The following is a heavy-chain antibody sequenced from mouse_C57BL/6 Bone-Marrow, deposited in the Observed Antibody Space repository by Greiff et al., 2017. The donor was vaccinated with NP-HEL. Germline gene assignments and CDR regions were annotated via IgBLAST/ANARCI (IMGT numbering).Heavy chain of an antibody. J-gene: IGHJ1*03. V-gene: IGHV3-6*01. Sequence: EVQLQESGPGLVKPSQSLSLTCSVTGYSITSGYYWNWIRQFPGNKLEWMGYISYDGSNNYNPSLKNRISITRDTSKNQFFLKLNSVTTEDTATYYCARGRGTTVVEPFWYFDVWGTGTTVTVSS. D-gene: IGHD1-1*01. CDR1: GYSITSGYY. CDR3: ARGRGTTVVEPFWYFDV. CDR2: ISYDGSN.